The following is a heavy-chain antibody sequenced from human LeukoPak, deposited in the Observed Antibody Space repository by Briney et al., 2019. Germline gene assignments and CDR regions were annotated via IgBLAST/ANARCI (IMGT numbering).Heavy chain of an antibody. V-gene: IGHV3-21*01. CDR2: ISSSSSYI. D-gene: IGHD5-18*01. CDR1: GFTFSSYS. CDR3: ARDGIQLWWDY. Sequence: GGPLRLSCAASGFTFSSYSMNWVRQAPGKGLEWVSSISSSSSYIYYADSVKGRFTISRDNAKNSLYLQMNSLRAEDTAVYYCARDGIQLWWDYWGQGTLVTVSS. J-gene: IGHJ4*02.